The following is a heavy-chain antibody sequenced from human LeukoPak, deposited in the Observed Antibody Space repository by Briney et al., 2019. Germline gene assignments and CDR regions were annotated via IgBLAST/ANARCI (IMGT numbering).Heavy chain of an antibody. CDR3: ARDGYVKKEDY. CDR2: ISSSGSTI. D-gene: IGHD5-12*01. CDR1: GFTFRDYY. J-gene: IGHJ4*02. V-gene: IGHV3-11*01. Sequence: GGSLRLSCAASGFTFRDYYMSWIRQAPGKGLEWVSYISSSGSTIYYADSVKGRFTISRDNAMNSLYLQMNSLRAEDTAVYYCARDGYVKKEDYWGQGTLVTVSS.